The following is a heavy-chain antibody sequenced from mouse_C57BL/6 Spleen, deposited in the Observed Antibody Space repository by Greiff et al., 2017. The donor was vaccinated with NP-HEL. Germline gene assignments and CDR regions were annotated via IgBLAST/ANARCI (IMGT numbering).Heavy chain of an antibody. CDR3: ARYLHYYGSSY. V-gene: IGHV1-80*01. D-gene: IGHD1-1*01. J-gene: IGHJ3*01. CDR1: GYAFSSYW. CDR2: IYPGDGDT. Sequence: VQLVESGAELVKPGASVKISCKASGYAFSSYWMNWVKQRPGKGLEWIGQIYPGDGDTNYNGKFKGKATLTADKSSSTAYMQLSSLTSEDSAVYFCARYLHYYGSSYWGQGTLVTVSA.